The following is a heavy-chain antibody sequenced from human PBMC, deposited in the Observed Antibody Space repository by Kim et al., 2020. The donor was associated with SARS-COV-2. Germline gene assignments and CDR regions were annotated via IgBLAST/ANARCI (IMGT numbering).Heavy chain of an antibody. J-gene: IGHJ6*02. CDR3: ARYQIDRVPPPLGMDV. CDR2: INPNSGGT. V-gene: IGHV1-2*02. Sequence: ASVKVSCKASGYTFTGYYMHWVRQAPGQGLEWMGWINPNSGGTNYAQKFQGRVTMTRDTSISTAYMELSRLRSDDTAVYYCARYQIDRVPPPLGMDVWGQGTTVTVSS. CDR1: GYTFTGYY. D-gene: IGHD2-2*01.